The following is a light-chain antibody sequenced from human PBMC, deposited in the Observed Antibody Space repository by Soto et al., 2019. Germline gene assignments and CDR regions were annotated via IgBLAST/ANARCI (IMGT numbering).Light chain of an antibody. V-gene: IGKV3-20*01. CDR3: QQYGSSPPRT. J-gene: IGKJ1*01. Sequence: ESVLTQSPGTLSLSPGERATLSCRASQSVSNNYLAWYQQKPGQAPRLLIYGSSTRATDVPDRFSGSVSGADFTLTISRLEPEDFAVYYCQQYGSSPPRTFGQGTKVDI. CDR2: GSS. CDR1: QSVSNNY.